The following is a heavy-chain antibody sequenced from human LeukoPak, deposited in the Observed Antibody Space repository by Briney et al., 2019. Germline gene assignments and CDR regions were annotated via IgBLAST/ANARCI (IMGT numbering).Heavy chain of an antibody. J-gene: IGHJ6*02. Sequence: GASVKVSCKASGYTFTSYDINWVRQATGQGLEWMGWMNPNSGNTGYAQKFQGRVTMTRNTSISTAYIELSSLRSEDTAVYYCARDAHLVYYYYGMDVWGQGTTVTVSS. D-gene: IGHD2-2*01. V-gene: IGHV1-8*01. CDR1: GYTFTSYD. CDR2: MNPNSGNT. CDR3: ARDAHLVYYYYGMDV.